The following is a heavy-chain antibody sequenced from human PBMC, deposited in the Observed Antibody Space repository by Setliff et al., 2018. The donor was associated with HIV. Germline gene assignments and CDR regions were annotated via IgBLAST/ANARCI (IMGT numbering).Heavy chain of an antibody. J-gene: IGHJ4*02. CDR1: GGSISSGGYY. CDR2: IYYSGST. V-gene: IGHV4-31*03. Sequence: PSETLSLTCTVSGGSISSGGYYWSWIRQHPGKGLEWIGYIYYSGSTYYNPSLKSRVTISVDTSKNQFSLKLSSVTAADTAVYYCARGDYPGYFDYWGQGTLVTVSS. CDR3: ARGDYPGYFDY. D-gene: IGHD4-17*01.